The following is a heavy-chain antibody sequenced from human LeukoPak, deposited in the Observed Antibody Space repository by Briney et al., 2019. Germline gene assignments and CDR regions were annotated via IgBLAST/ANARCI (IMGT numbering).Heavy chain of an antibody. Sequence: KAGGSLRLSCAASGFTFSSYAMSWVRQAPGKGLEWVSSISSSSTYIYYADSVKGRFTISRDNAENSLYLQMNSLRAEDTAVYYCASELGTHYYFFDYWGQGTLVTVSS. D-gene: IGHD2/OR15-2a*01. CDR3: ASELGTHYYFFDY. CDR2: ISSSSTYI. J-gene: IGHJ4*02. V-gene: IGHV3-21*01. CDR1: GFTFSSYA.